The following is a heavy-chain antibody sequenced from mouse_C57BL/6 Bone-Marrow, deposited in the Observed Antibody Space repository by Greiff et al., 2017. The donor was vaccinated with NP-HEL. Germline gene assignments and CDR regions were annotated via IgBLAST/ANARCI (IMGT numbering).Heavy chain of an antibody. CDR2: INSDGGST. CDR1: ECEFPSHD. Sequence: DVKLVESGGGLVQPGESLKLSCESNECEFPSHDMSWVRKTPEKRLELVAAINSDGGSTYYPDTMESRFIICIDNTKKTLYLQMSSLRSEDTALYYCARRGVTTPYYFDYWGQGTTLTVSS. V-gene: IGHV5-2*03. D-gene: IGHD2-1*01. CDR3: ARRGVTTPYYFDY. J-gene: IGHJ2*01.